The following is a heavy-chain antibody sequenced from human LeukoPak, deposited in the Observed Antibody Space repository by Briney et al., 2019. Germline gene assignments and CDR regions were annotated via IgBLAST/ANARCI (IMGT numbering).Heavy chain of an antibody. Sequence: SVKVSCKASGGTFSSYAISWVRQAPGQGLEWMGRIIPILGIANYAQKFQGRVTITADKSTSTAYMELSSLRSEDTAVYYCASAGIVGATIDYWGQGTLVTVSS. V-gene: IGHV1-69*04. J-gene: IGHJ4*02. CDR1: GGTFSSYA. D-gene: IGHD1-26*01. CDR3: ASAGIVGATIDY. CDR2: IIPILGIA.